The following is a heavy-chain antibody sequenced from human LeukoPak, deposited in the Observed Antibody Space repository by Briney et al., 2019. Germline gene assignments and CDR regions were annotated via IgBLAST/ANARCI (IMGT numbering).Heavy chain of an antibody. CDR2: IKWNGGST. V-gene: IGHV3-20*04. J-gene: IGHJ4*02. Sequence: GGSLRLSCAASGFTFDDYGMSWVRQAPGKGLEWVSSIKWNGGSTGYADSVKGRFTISRDNAKNSLYLQMNSLRAEDTAVYYCAKPSYYYDSREDYWGQGTLVTVSS. CDR3: AKPSYYYDSREDY. D-gene: IGHD3-22*01. CDR1: GFTFDDYG.